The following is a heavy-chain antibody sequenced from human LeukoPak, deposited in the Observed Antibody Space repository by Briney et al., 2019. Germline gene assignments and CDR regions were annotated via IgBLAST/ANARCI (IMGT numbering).Heavy chain of an antibody. CDR1: GFTVSSNY. D-gene: IGHD6-6*01. Sequence: PGGSLRLSCAASGFTVSSNYMSWVRQAPGKGLEWVSVIYSGGSTYYADSVKGRFTISRDNSKNTLYLQMNSLRAEDTAVYYCAKSRSRHFDYWGQGTLSPSPQ. CDR2: IYSGGST. V-gene: IGHV3-53*01. J-gene: IGHJ4*02. CDR3: AKSRSRHFDY.